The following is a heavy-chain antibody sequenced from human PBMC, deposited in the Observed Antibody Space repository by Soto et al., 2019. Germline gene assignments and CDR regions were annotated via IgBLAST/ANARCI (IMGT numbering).Heavy chain of an antibody. V-gene: IGHV3-21*01. CDR3: AGRGINSGDCRSMDV. Sequence: EVQLVESGGGLVKPGGSLRLSCAASQFTFSSYNMNWVRQAPGKGLEWVSSLSSSSTYIYYADSVKGRFTISRDNAKNYLYLNMQNLKDEATAVYYCAGRGINSGDCRSMDVWGKETTVTVSS. CDR1: QFTFSSYN. J-gene: IGHJ6*03. D-gene: IGHD2-21*02. CDR2: LSSSSTYI.